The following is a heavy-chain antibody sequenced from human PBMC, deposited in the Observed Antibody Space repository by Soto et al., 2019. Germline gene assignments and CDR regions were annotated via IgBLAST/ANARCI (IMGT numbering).Heavy chain of an antibody. J-gene: IGHJ4*02. V-gene: IGHV3-23*01. CDR3: AKAEASSYGYYDFWNDVSNFDY. D-gene: IGHD3-3*01. CDR1: GFTFSSYA. Sequence: GGSLRLSCAASGFTFSSYAMSWVRQAPGKGLEWVSAISGSGGSTYYADSVKGRFTISRDNSKNTLYLQMNSLRAEDTAVYYCAKAEASSYGYYDFWNDVSNFDYWGQGTLVTVSS. CDR2: ISGSGGST.